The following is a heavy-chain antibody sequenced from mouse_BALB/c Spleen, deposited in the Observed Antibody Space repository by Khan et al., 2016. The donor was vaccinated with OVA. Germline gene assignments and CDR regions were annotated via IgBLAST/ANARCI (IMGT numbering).Heavy chain of an antibody. Sequence: EVQLQESGPGLVKPSQSLSLTCTVTGYSITSDYAWDWIRQFPGNKLEWMGYISYSGSTSYTPSLKSRISITRDTSKNQFFLQLNSVTTEDTATYYCARKNYYGYAMDYWGKGTSVTVSS. J-gene: IGHJ4*01. CDR3: ARKNYYGYAMDY. D-gene: IGHD1-1*01. CDR2: ISYSGST. CDR1: GYSITSDYA. V-gene: IGHV3-2*02.